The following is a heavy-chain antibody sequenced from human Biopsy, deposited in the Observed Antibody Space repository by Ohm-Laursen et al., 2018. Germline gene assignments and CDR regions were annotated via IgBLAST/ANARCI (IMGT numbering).Heavy chain of an antibody. V-gene: IGHV3-30*18. J-gene: IGHJ2*01. CDR1: GFTFTSYG. CDR3: AKDEKRWDYGNYFSWHIDL. D-gene: IGHD4-11*01. CDR2: ISHDGSGE. Sequence: SLRLSCTASGFTFTSYGMHWVRQAPGKGLEWLAVISHDGSGEYYADSLKGWFTISRDNPKNTLDLQMNSLRAEDTAVYYCAKDEKRWDYGNYFSWHIDLWGRGTLVTVSS.